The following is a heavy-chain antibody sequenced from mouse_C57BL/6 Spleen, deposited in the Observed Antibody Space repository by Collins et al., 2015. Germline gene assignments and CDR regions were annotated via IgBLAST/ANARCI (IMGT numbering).Heavy chain of an antibody. CDR3: ARSDYDGDYYTMDY. CDR2: NNGGT. V-gene: IGHV1-26*01. Sequence: NNGGTGYNQKFKGKATLTVDKSSSTAYMELRSLTPEDSAVYYCARSDYDGDYYTMDYWGQGTSVTVSS. J-gene: IGHJ4*01. D-gene: IGHD2-4*01.